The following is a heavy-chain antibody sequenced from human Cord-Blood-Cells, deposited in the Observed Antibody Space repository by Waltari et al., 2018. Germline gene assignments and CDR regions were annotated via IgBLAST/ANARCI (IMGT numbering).Heavy chain of an antibody. D-gene: IGHD5-12*01. Sequence: QVQLVQSGAEVKKPGASVKVSCKASGYTLTSYGMSWVRQAPGQGLEWMGWISAYNGNTNYAQKLQGRVTMTTDTSTSTAYMELRSLRSDDTAVYYCARDLHGYREKDAFDIWGQGTMVTVSS. CDR2: ISAYNGNT. CDR1: GYTLTSYG. J-gene: IGHJ3*02. CDR3: ARDLHGYREKDAFDI. V-gene: IGHV1-18*01.